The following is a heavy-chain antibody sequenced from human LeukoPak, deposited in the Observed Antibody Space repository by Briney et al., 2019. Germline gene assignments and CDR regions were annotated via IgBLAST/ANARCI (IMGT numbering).Heavy chain of an antibody. CDR1: GGSISSSSYY. D-gene: IGHD6-6*01. V-gene: IGHV4-39*07. CDR2: IYYSGST. CDR3: ARVGSSSSEAYYYYYYMDV. J-gene: IGHJ6*03. Sequence: PSETLSLTSTVSGGSISSSSYYWGWIRQPPGKGLEWIGSIYYSGSTYYNPSLKSRVTISVDTSKNQFSLKLSSVTAADTAVYYCARVGSSSSEAYYYYYYMDVWGKGTTVTVSS.